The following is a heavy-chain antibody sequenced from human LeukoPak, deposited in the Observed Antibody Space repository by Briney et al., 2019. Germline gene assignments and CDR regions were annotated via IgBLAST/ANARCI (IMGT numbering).Heavy chain of an antibody. CDR2: ISWNSGYT. CDR3: ARDMYYGSGTPMQYGMDV. Sequence: PGRSLRLSCAASGFTFDDYAMHWVRQAPGKGLEWVSGISWNSGYTAYADSVKGRFTISRDNAKNSLYLQMNSLRAEDTAVYYCARDMYYGSGTPMQYGMDVWGQGTTVTVSS. D-gene: IGHD3-10*01. J-gene: IGHJ6*02. CDR1: GFTFDDYA. V-gene: IGHV3-9*01.